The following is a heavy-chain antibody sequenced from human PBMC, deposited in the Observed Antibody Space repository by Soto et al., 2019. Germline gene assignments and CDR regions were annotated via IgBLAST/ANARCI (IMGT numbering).Heavy chain of an antibody. CDR1: NGSFSDYF. CDR2: IKESGFA. J-gene: IGHJ4*02. CDR3: ARGKSSGPLYYFDT. Sequence: LSLTCGVYNGSFSDYFWNWIRQPPGKGLEWIGEIKESGFATYNPSLKRRVTMSVDTANNQFSLKVTSVTAADTAVYYCARGKSSGPLYYFDTWGQGTLVTVSS. D-gene: IGHD6-19*01. V-gene: IGHV4-34*01.